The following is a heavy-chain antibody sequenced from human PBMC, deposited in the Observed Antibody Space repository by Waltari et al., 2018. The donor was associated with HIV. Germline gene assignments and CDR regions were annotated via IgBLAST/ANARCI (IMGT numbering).Heavy chain of an antibody. D-gene: IGHD2-2*02. CDR2: NSAYNGNT. J-gene: IGHJ6*02. V-gene: IGHV1-18*04. Sequence: QVQLMQSGPEVKKPGASVKVSCTASGYTFNNYGISWVRQAPGQGLEWMGWNSAYNGNTKYAQKFQGRVTMTTDTSTRTAYMALRSLSSDDTAVYYCARRSCNSSSCFTYFYYFAMDVWGQGTTVTVSS. CDR3: ARRSCNSSSCFTYFYYFAMDV. CDR1: GYTFNNYG.